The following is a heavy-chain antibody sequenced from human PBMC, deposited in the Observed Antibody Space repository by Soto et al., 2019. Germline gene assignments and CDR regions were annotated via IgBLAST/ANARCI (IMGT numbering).Heavy chain of an antibody. V-gene: IGHV3-23*01. Sequence: GGSLRLSCAASGFTFSSYAMTWVRQAPGKGLEWVSIISGSDYTYYADSLKGRFTISRDISKNTLYLQMNSLRAEDTAVYYCAKVGSGGWGHFDYWGQGALVTVSS. CDR2: ISGSDYT. D-gene: IGHD6-19*01. CDR1: GFTFSSYA. CDR3: AKVGSGGWGHFDY. J-gene: IGHJ4*02.